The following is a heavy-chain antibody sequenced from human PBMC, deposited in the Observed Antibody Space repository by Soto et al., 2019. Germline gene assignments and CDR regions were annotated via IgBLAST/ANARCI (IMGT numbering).Heavy chain of an antibody. CDR1: VFTFSSYA. D-gene: IGHD6-19*01. CDR2: ISGSGGST. J-gene: IGHJ4*02. CDR3: AKDPDFGSGWYFDY. Sequence: XSVKVSCAASVFTFSSYAMSWVRQAPGKGLEWSSAISGSGGSTYYADSVKGRFTISRDNSKNTLYLQMNSLRVEDTAVYYCAKDPDFGSGWYFDYWGQGTLVTVSS. V-gene: IGHV3-23*01.